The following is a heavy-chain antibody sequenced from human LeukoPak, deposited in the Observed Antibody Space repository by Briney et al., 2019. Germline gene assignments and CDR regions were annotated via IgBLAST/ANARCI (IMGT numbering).Heavy chain of an antibody. V-gene: IGHV3-23*01. CDR3: AKDMTTVTTVGYNWFDP. J-gene: IGHJ5*02. CDR1: RFQFSSYA. D-gene: IGHD4-11*01. Sequence: GGSLRLSCVASRFQFSSYAMSWVRQAPGKGLEWVSAISGSGGSTYYADSVKGRFTISRDNSKNTLYLQMNSLRAEDTAVNYCAKDMTTVTTVGYNWFDPWGQGTLVTVSS. CDR2: ISGSGGST.